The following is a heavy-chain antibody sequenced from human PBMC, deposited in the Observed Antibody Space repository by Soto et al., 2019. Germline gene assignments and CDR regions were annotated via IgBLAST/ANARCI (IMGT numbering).Heavy chain of an antibody. D-gene: IGHD3-22*01. CDR3: AADPGYYYDSTGYYSPLH. Sequence: QMQLVQSGPEVKKPGTSVKVSCKASGFTFSSSAVQWVRQARGQRLEWIGWIVVGSDNRNYAKKFQERVTITRDMSTSTAYMELRSLRSEDTAVYYCAADPGYYYDSTGYYSPLHWGQGTLVTVSS. V-gene: IGHV1-58*01. CDR2: IVVGSDNR. CDR1: GFTFSSSA. J-gene: IGHJ4*02.